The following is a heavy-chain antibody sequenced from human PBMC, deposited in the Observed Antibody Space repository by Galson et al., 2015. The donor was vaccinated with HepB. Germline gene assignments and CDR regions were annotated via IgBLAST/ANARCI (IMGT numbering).Heavy chain of an antibody. D-gene: IGHD6-19*01. CDR3: AREHEEQWQPDNDAFDV. Sequence: SLRLSCAASGFTFSSYIMNWVRQTPGKGLEWIAYISGRSRTIYYADSVKGRFTISRDNAKNSVYLEMNSLRDEDTAVYYCAREHEEQWQPDNDAFDVWGQGTTVIVSS. V-gene: IGHV3-48*02. CDR2: ISGRSRTI. J-gene: IGHJ3*01. CDR1: GFTFSSYI.